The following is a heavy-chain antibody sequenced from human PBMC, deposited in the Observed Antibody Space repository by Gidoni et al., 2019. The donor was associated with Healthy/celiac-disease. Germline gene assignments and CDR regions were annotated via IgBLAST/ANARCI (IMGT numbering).Heavy chain of an antibody. CDR2: ISAYNGNT. CDR3: ARSHRALFYGKLLAP. V-gene: IGHV1-18*01. D-gene: IGHD3-10*01. CDR1: GYTFTSYG. Sequence: QVQLVQSGAEVKKPGASVKVSCKASGYTFTSYGISWVRQAPGQGLEWMGWISAYNGNTNYAQKLQGRVTMTTDTSTSTAYMELRSLRSDDPAVYYCARSHRALFYGKLLAPWGQGTLVTVSS. J-gene: IGHJ5*02.